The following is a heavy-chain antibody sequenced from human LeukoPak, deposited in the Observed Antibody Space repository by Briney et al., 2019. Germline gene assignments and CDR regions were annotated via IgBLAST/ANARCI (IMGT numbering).Heavy chain of an antibody. J-gene: IGHJ5*02. D-gene: IGHD4-17*01. Sequence: PGGSLRLSCAASGFTFSDSGMHWVRQAPGKGLEWLAVISYDGSNKYYADSVKGRFTISRDNSKNTLYLQMNSLRAEDTAVYYCARDWDVTVTTSTLPWGQGTLVTVSS. V-gene: IGHV3-30*19. CDR3: ARDWDVTVTTSTLP. CDR1: GFTFSDSG. CDR2: ISYDGSNK.